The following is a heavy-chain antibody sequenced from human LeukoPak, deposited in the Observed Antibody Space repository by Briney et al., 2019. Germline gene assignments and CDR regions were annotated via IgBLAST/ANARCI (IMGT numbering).Heavy chain of an antibody. CDR2: IIPIFGTA. CDR3: ARTQRITMVRGVIPHYYYYYMDV. V-gene: IGHV1-69*13. Sequence: ASVKVSCKASGYTFTSYDINWVRQATGQGLEWMGGIIPIFGTANYAQKFQGRVTITADESTSTAYMELSSLRSEDTAVYYCARTQRITMVRGVIPHYYYYYMDVWGKGTTVTISS. D-gene: IGHD3-10*01. CDR1: GYTFTSYD. J-gene: IGHJ6*03.